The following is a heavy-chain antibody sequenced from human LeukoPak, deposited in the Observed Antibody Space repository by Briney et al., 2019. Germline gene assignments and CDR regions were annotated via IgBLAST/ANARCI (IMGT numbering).Heavy chain of an antibody. CDR2: ISYSGTT. J-gene: IGHJ4*02. CDR3: ARDRGNYFDY. CDR1: GGSISSYY. V-gene: IGHV4-59*01. Sequence: PSETLSLTCTVSGGSISSYYWSWIRQPPGEGLEWIGYISYSGTTNYNPSLKSRVTISVAPSKNQFSLKLGSVTAPDTAVYYCARDRGNYFDYWGQGTLVTVSS. D-gene: IGHD6-13*01.